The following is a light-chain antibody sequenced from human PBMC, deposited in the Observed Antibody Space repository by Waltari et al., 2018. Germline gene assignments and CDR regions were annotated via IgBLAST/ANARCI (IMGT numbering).Light chain of an antibody. CDR3: SLQSSSDTWV. CDR2: ECGVS. Sequence: WYHQHPGKARKLIFYECGVSKRPSGVSARFSGSPSGNTASLTISGLEADDEADYCCSLQSSSDTWVVGGGTKLTVL. V-gene: IGLV2-14*01. J-gene: IGLJ3*02.